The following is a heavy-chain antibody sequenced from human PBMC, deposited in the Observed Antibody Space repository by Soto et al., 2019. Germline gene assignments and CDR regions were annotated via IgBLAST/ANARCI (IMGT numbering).Heavy chain of an antibody. CDR3: ARQAARNYIDS. V-gene: IGHV3-11*01. J-gene: IGHJ4*02. Sequence: GGSLRLSCVASGFTFSDYSMSWIREAPGKGLEWLAFIDSRGRTLSYADSVRGRFTISRDNAENSVYLQMDSLRADDTAVYYCARQAARNYIDSWGQGNSVTVSS. CDR2: IDSRGRTL. CDR1: GFTFSDYS. D-gene: IGHD6-6*01.